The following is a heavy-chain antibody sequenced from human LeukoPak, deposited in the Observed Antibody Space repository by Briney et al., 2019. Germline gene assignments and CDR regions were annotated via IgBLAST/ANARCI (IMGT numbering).Heavy chain of an antibody. V-gene: IGHV4-59*06. CDR1: GGSISSYY. CDR3: ARGSLDFDY. J-gene: IGHJ4*02. D-gene: IGHD3-10*01. CDR2: ISYSGST. Sequence: SETLPLTCTVSGGSISSYYWSWIRQHPGKGLEWIGYISYSGSTHYNPSLKSRVTISVDTSKNQFSLKLSSVTAADTAVYYCARGSLDFDYWGQGTLVTVSS.